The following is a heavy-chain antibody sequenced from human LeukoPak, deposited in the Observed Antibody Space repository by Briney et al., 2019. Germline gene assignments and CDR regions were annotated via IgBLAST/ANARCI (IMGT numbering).Heavy chain of an antibody. Sequence: PSETLSLTCAVSGGSISSGGYSWSWIRQPPGKGLEWIGYIYYSGSTYYNPPLKSRVTISVDTSKNQFSLKLSSVTAADTAVYYCARDRGGFDPWGQGTLVTVSS. CDR2: IYYSGST. V-gene: IGHV4-30-4*07. CDR3: ARDRGGFDP. D-gene: IGHD1-26*01. CDR1: GGSISSGGYS. J-gene: IGHJ5*02.